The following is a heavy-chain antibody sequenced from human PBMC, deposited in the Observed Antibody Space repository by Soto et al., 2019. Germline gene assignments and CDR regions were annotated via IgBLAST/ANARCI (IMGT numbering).Heavy chain of an antibody. D-gene: IGHD6-13*01. V-gene: IGHV1-58*02. CDR3: AADVSIPGGSSEDDAFDI. Sequence: ASVKVSCKASGFTFTSSAMQWVRQARGQRLEWIGWIVVGSGNTNYAQKFQERVTITRDISTSTAYMELSSLRSEDTAVYYCAADVSIPGGSSEDDAFDIWGQGTMVTVSS. CDR2: IVVGSGNT. J-gene: IGHJ3*02. CDR1: GFTFTSSA.